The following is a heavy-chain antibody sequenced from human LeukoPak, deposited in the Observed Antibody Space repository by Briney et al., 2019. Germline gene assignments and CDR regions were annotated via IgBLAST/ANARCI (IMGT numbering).Heavy chain of an antibody. V-gene: IGHV4-39*01. D-gene: IGHD3-22*01. Sequence: SETLSLTCTVSGGSISSSSYYWGWIRQPPGKGLEWIGSIYYSGSTYYNPYLKSRVTISVDTSKNQFSLKLSSVTAADTAVYYCARKFSYYDSSGYPAYYYYYGMDVWGQGTTVTVSS. CDR2: IYYSGST. CDR3: ARKFSYYDSSGYPAYYYYYGMDV. CDR1: GGSISSSSYY. J-gene: IGHJ6*02.